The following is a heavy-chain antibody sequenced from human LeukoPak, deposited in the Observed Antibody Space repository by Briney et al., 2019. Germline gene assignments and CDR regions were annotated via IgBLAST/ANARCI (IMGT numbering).Heavy chain of an antibody. CDR3: AKSAEGIVVVPAALDY. J-gene: IGHJ4*02. Sequence: PGRSLRLSCAASGFTFDDYAMHWVRQAPGKGLEWVSDISWNSGSIGYADSVKGRFTISRDNAKNSLYLQMNSLRAEDMALYYCAKSAEGIVVVPAALDYWGQGTLVTVSS. V-gene: IGHV3-9*03. CDR2: ISWNSGSI. D-gene: IGHD2-2*01. CDR1: GFTFDDYA.